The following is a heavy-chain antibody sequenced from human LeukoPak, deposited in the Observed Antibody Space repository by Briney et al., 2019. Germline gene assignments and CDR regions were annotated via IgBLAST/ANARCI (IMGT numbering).Heavy chain of an antibody. CDR1: GGSISSSY. Sequence: SETLSLTCTVSGGSISSSYWSWIRQPPGKGLEWIGYIYNSGSTSYNPSLKSRVTISLDTSKNQFSLRLSSVTAADTVVYYCARGATAWVHFDSWGQGTLVTVSS. J-gene: IGHJ4*02. V-gene: IGHV4-59*01. CDR3: ARGATAWVHFDS. CDR2: IYNSGST. D-gene: IGHD1-26*01.